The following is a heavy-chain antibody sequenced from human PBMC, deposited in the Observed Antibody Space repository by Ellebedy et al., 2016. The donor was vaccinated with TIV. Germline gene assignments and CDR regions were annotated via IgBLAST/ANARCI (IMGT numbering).Heavy chain of an antibody. V-gene: IGHV5-51*01. Sequence: GESLKISXKGSGYTFTTYWIAWVRQMPGKGLEWMGIIYPGDSDARFSPSFQGQVTISVDNSITTAYLQWSSLKASDTAIYYCARSLRASPGAGSAFDIWGQGTLVTVSS. D-gene: IGHD6-19*01. CDR1: GYTFTTYW. J-gene: IGHJ3*02. CDR3: ARSLRASPGAGSAFDI. CDR2: IYPGDSDA.